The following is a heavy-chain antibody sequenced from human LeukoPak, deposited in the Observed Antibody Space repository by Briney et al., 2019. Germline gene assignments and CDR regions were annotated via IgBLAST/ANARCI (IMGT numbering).Heavy chain of an antibody. CDR3: AKDIAQGYTFGSIEQDY. J-gene: IGHJ4*02. CDR2: ISESGSGT. D-gene: IGHD5-18*01. Sequence: GGSLRLSCAASGFTFSNYAMSWVRQAPGKGLEWVSAISESGSGTYYADSVKGRFTISRDNSKDTLSLQMNSLRAEDTAVYYCAKDIAQGYTFGSIEQDYWGQGTLVTVSS. CDR1: GFTFSNYA. V-gene: IGHV3-23*01.